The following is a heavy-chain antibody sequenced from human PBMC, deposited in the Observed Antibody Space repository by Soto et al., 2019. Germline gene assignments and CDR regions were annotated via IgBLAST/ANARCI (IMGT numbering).Heavy chain of an antibody. D-gene: IGHD7-27*01. CDR3: ARQLGIWDDAFDI. V-gene: IGHV4-59*08. CDR1: GGSISSYY. J-gene: IGHJ3*02. Sequence: SETLSLTCTVSGGSISSYYWSWIRQPPGKGLEWIGYIYYSGSTNYNPSLKSRVPISVDTSKNQFSLKLSSVTAADTAVYYCARQLGIWDDAFDIWGQGTMVTVSS. CDR2: IYYSGST.